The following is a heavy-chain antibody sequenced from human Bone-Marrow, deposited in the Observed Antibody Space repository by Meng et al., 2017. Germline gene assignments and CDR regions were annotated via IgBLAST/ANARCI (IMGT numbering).Heavy chain of an antibody. Sequence: ASVKVSCKASGYTFTSYDINWVRQATGQGLEWMGWMNPNSGNTGYAQKFQGRVTITRNTTISTAYMELSSLRYEDTAVYYCAGPTVTSGPGNYYYGIDVWGQGTTVTVSS. D-gene: IGHD4-17*01. CDR1: GYTFTSYD. CDR3: AGPTVTSGPGNYYYGIDV. V-gene: IGHV1-8*03. J-gene: IGHJ6*02. CDR2: MNPNSGNT.